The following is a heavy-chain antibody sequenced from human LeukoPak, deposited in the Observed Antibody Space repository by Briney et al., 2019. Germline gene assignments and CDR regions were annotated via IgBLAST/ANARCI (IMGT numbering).Heavy chain of an antibody. CDR1: GGSISSDNYY. V-gene: IGHV4-61*01. J-gene: IGHJ3*02. Sequence: PSQTLSLTCAVSGGSISSDNYYWSWIRQPPGKGLEWIGYIYYSGTTKYNPSLKSRVTISIDTSKNLVSLNLSSVTAADTAVYYCARDIGSPDLPDASEIWGHGTMVIVSS. CDR2: IYYSGTT. D-gene: IGHD1-14*01. CDR3: ARDIGSPDLPDASEI.